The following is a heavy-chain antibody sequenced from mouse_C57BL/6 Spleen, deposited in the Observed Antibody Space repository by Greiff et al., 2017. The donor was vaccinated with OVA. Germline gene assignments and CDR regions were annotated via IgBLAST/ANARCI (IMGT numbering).Heavy chain of an antibody. J-gene: IGHJ1*03. CDR3: ARFYYGYDDDGWYFDV. CDR2: INPSSGYT. D-gene: IGHD2-2*01. Sequence: VQLVESGAELAKPGASVKLSCKASGYTFTSYWMHWVKQRPGQGLEWIGYINPSSGYTKYNQKFKDKATLTADKSSSTAYMQLSSLTYEDSAVYYCARFYYGYDDDGWYFDVWGTGTTVTVSS. V-gene: IGHV1-7*01. CDR1: GYTFTSYW.